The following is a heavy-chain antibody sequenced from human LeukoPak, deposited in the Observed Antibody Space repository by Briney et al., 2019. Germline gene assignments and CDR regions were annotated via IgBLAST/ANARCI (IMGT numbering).Heavy chain of an antibody. CDR2: INHSGST. V-gene: IGHV4-39*06. J-gene: IGHJ3*02. CDR3: ARGSTYYDFWSGYYFHI. Sequence: SETLSLTCTVSGGSISSSSYYWGWIRQPPGKGLEWIGEINHSGSTNYNPSLKSRVTISVDTSKNQFPLKLSSVTAADTAVYYCARGSTYYDFWSGYYFHIWGQGTMVTVSS. D-gene: IGHD3-3*01. CDR1: GGSISSSSYY.